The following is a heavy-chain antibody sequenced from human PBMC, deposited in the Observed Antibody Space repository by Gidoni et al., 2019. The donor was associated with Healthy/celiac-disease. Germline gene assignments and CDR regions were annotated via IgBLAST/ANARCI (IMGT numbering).Heavy chain of an antibody. CDR2: ISWNSGSI. D-gene: IGHD4-17*01. Sequence: DVQLVESGGGLVQPGRSLRLSCAASGFTFDDYAMHWVRQAPGKGLEWVSGISWNSGSIGYADSVKGRFTISRDNAKNSLYLQMNSLRAEDTALYYCAKGTATVTTSGIYYYYGMDVWGQGTTVTVSS. V-gene: IGHV3-9*01. CDR1: GFTFDDYA. J-gene: IGHJ6*02. CDR3: AKGTATVTTSGIYYYYGMDV.